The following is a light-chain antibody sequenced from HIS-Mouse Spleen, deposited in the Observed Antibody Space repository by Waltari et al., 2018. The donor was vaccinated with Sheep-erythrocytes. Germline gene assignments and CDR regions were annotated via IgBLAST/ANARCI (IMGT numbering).Light chain of an antibody. CDR2: EGS. V-gene: IGLV2-23*01. CDR1: SSAVGSYNL. Sequence: QSALTQPASVSGSPGQSITISCPGTSSAVGSYNLVPWYQQHPGKSPKLMIYEGSKRPSGVSNRFSGSKSGNTASLTISGLQAEDEADYYCCSYAGSSTPWVFGGGTKLTVL. J-gene: IGLJ3*02. CDR3: CSYAGSSTPWV.